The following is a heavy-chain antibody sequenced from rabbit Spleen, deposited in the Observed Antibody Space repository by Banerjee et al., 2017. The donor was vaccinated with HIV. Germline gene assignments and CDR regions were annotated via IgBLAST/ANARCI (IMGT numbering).Heavy chain of an antibody. D-gene: IGHD6-1*01. CDR2: IATGTGNT. V-gene: IGHV1S40*01. CDR3: ARGPNYNGYDSNL. J-gene: IGHJ4*01. CDR1: GFSFSTYNF. Sequence: LVDYGGDLVQPGASLTLTCTASGFSFSTYNFMCWVRQAPGKGLEWIGCIATGTGNTYYATWAKARFTISKTSSTTVDLKMTSLTAADTATYFCARGPNYNGYDSNLWGPGTLVT.